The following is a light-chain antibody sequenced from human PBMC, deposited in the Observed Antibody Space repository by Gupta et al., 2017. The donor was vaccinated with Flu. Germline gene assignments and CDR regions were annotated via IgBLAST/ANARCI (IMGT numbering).Light chain of an antibody. CDR2: GAC. CDR3: PHDKNCPGRT. Sequence: EIVMTQSPATLSVSPGERATLSCRASQSVSSNLAWYQQKPVQAPRLLIYGACTRATGLPARFSGSGCGTYVTLTSSSRHLEEFAVYYSPHDKNCPGRTFGQGTXLDIK. CDR1: QSVSSN. V-gene: IGKV3-15*01. J-gene: IGKJ2*01.